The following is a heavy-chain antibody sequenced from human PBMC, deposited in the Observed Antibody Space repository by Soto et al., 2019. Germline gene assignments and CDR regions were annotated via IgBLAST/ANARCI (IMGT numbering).Heavy chain of an antibody. V-gene: IGHV6-1*01. CDR1: GDSVSRTSVA. J-gene: IGHJ4*02. Sequence: QVQLHQSGPGLVKPSQTLSLTCAISGDSVSRTSVAWNWIRQSPSRGLEWLGRTYYRSKWNSDYAVSVRDRITINPDTSKSQFSLQLNSVTPEDTAVYYCVRGQFSAFDCWGQGTLVTVSS. CDR2: TYYRSKWNS. CDR3: VRGQFSAFDC.